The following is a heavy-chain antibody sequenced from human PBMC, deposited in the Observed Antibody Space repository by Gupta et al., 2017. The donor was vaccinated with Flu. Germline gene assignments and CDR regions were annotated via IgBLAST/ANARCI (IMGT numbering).Heavy chain of an antibody. V-gene: IGHV3-9*01. J-gene: IGHJ4*02. CDR1: GFPFDDFA. CDR3: AKAVVAAADEACDY. CDR2: VSWNSGRI. Sequence: EVQLVESGGALVQPGRSLTPSCAASGFPFDDFAMHWVRQVPGKGLEWVAGVSWNSGRIGYADSVKGRFTISRDNAKNSLYLQMNSLRAEDTALYYCAKAVVAAADEACDYWGQGTLVTVSS. D-gene: IGHD2-2*01.